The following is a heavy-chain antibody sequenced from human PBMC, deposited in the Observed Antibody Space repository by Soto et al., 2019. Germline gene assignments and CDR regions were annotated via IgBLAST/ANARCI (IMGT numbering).Heavy chain of an antibody. V-gene: IGHV3-74*01. D-gene: IGHD2-2*01. CDR3: ARGDIVVVPAAPLPIYYYYYMDV. J-gene: IGHJ6*03. CDR1: GFTFSSYW. Sequence: GGSLRLSCAASGFTFSSYWMHWVRQAPGKGLVWVSRINSDGSSTSYADSVKGRFTISRDNAKNTLYLQMNSLRAEDTAVYYCARGDIVVVPAAPLPIYYYYYMDVWGKGTTVTVSS. CDR2: INSDGSST.